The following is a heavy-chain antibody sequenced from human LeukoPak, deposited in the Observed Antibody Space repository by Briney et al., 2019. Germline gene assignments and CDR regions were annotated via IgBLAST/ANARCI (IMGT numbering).Heavy chain of an antibody. D-gene: IGHD3-9*01. CDR2: IYPGDSDT. J-gene: IGHJ4*02. CDR3: ARLQYYDILTGYYNFFDY. CDR1: GYSFTSYW. Sequence: GESLKISCKGSGYSFTSYWIGWLRQMPGKGLEWMGIIYPGDSDTRYSPSFQGQVTISADKSISTAYLQWSSLKASDTAMYYCARLQYYDILTGYYNFFDYWGQGTLVTVSS. V-gene: IGHV5-51*01.